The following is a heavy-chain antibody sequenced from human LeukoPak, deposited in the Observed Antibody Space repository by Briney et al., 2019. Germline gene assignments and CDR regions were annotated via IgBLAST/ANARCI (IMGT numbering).Heavy chain of an antibody. J-gene: IGHJ4*02. V-gene: IGHV3-21*04. D-gene: IGHD3-10*01. Sequence: GGSLRLSCAASGFTFSSYSMNWVRQAPGKGLEWVSSISSSSSYIYYADSVKGRFTISRDNSKNTLYLQTNSLRAEDTAVYYCAKVLWFGDYYFDYWGQGTLVTVSS. CDR3: AKVLWFGDYYFDY. CDR1: GFTFSSYS. CDR2: ISSSSSYI.